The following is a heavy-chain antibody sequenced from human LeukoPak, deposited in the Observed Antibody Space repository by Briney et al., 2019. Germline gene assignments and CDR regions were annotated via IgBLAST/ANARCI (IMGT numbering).Heavy chain of an antibody. CDR2: ISGGSGNT. D-gene: IGHD3-9*01. V-gene: IGHV3-23*01. Sequence: QPGGSLRLSCVASGFTFSSYAMSWVLQSPGKGLEWVSGISGGSGNTEYADSLKGRFTISRDNSKSTLYLQMNSLTAEDTAVYYCAKFYDILTGYFDYWGQGTLVTVSS. J-gene: IGHJ4*02. CDR1: GFTFSSYA. CDR3: AKFYDILTGYFDY.